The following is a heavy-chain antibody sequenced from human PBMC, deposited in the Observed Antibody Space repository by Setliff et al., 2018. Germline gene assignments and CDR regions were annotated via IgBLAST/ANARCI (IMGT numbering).Heavy chain of an antibody. J-gene: IGHJ4*02. Sequence: GGSLRLSCAASGFPFSDFYLSWIRQAPGKGLEWISYISGSGEYRFYADSVKGRFTISRDNSKNTLFLQMNSLRAEDTAVYYCAKDVAITIFGVVTSSPHWGQGTLVTVSS. D-gene: IGHD3-3*01. V-gene: IGHV3-11*05. CDR2: ISGSGEYR. CDR3: AKDVAITIFGVVTSSPH. CDR1: GFPFSDFY.